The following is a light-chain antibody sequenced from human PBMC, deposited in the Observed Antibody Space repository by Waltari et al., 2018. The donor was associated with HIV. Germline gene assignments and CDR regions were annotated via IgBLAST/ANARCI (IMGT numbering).Light chain of an antibody. Sequence: QSALTQPASVSGSPGQSITISCPGTSRDLGAYTYVSWYQQHPGKAPKLIIYDVGTRPSGVSDRFSGSKSGNTASLTISGLQSEDEADYHCCAYAGPTGLSEVFGGGTKLTVL. CDR1: SRDLGAYTY. J-gene: IGLJ2*01. CDR2: DVG. CDR3: CAYAGPTGLSEV. V-gene: IGLV2-23*02.